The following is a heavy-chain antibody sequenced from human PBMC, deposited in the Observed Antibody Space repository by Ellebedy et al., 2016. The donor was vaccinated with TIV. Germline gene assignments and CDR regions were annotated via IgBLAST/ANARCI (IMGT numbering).Heavy chain of an antibody. CDR3: ASACRDGYTYYYYGLDV. CDR1: GGSISSTGYY. CDR2: IAYSGNT. Sequence: MPSETLSLTCTASGGSISSTGYYWGWIRQPPGKGLEWIGSIAYSGNTYYNPSLESRVTISVDTSKIQFSLKLSSVTAADTAVYYCASACRDGYTYYYYGLDVWGQGTTVTVSS. D-gene: IGHD5-24*01. V-gene: IGHV4-39*01. J-gene: IGHJ6*02.